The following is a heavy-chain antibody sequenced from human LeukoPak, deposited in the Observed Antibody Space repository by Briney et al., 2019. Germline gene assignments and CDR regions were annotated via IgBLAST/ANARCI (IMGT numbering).Heavy chain of an antibody. CDR2: IYYSGST. J-gene: IGHJ4*02. D-gene: IGHD6-13*01. CDR3: ARHEGGSSWYGNESY. V-gene: IGHV4-39*07. Sequence: SETLSLTCTVSGGSISSSSYYWGWIRQPPGKGLEWIGSIYYSGSTYYNPSLKSRVTISVDTSKNQFSLKLSSVTAADTAVYYCARHEGGSSWYGNESYWGQGTLVTVSS. CDR1: GGSISSSSYY.